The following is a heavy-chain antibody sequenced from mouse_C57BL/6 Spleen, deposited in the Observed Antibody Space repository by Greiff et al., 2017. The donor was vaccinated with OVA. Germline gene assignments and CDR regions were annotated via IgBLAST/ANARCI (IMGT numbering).Heavy chain of an antibody. CDR2: IYPGSGNT. CDR3: ARSDDYDGFAY. Sequence: NWVKQRPGQGLEWIARIYPGSGNTYYNEKFKGKATLTAEKSSSTAYMQLSSLTSEDSAVYFCARSDDYDGFAYWGQGTLVTVSA. D-gene: IGHD2-4*01. J-gene: IGHJ3*01. V-gene: IGHV1-76*01.